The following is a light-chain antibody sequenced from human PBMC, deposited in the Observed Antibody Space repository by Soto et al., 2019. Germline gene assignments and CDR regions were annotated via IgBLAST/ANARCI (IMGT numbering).Light chain of an antibody. V-gene: IGKV1-39*01. CDR1: QTISSW. Sequence: VGYRVTITCLASQTISSWLAWYQQKPGKAPKLLIYAASSLQSGVPSRFSGSGSGTDFTLTISSLQPEDFATYYCQQSYSTPITFGQGTRLEIK. J-gene: IGKJ5*01. CDR3: QQSYSTPIT. CDR2: AAS.